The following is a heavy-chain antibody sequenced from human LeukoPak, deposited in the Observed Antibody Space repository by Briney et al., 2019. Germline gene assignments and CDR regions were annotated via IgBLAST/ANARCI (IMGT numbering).Heavy chain of an antibody. D-gene: IGHD4-17*01. CDR1: GFTFSSYA. V-gene: IGHV3-30-3*01. CDR2: ISYDGSNK. J-gene: IGHJ4*02. CDR3: ARDLTTVTIGY. Sequence: GRSLRLSCAASGFTFSSYAMHWVRQAPGKGLEWVAVISYDGSNKYYADSVKGRFTISRDNSKNTLYLQMNSLRAGDTAVYYCARDLTTVTIGYWGQGTLVTVSS.